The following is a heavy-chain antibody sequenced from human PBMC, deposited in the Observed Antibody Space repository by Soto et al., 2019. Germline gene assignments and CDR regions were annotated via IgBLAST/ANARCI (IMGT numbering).Heavy chain of an antibody. CDR1: GGSFSGHY. CDR2: INHSGST. D-gene: IGHD2-15*01. Sequence: SETLSLTCAVYGGSFSGHYWSWIRQPPGKGLEWIGEINHSGSTNYNPSLKSRVTISVDTSKNQFSLKLSSVTAADTAVYYCARLKRVAARVSGNNWFDPWGQGTLVTVSS. V-gene: IGHV4-34*01. CDR3: ARLKRVAARVSGNNWFDP. J-gene: IGHJ5*02.